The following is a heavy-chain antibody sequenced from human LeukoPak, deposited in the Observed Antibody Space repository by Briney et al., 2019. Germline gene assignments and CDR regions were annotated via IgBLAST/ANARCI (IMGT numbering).Heavy chain of an antibody. V-gene: IGHV3-74*03. CDR1: GFTFTDYW. CDR3: ARAMPHDNWFNP. Sequence: GGSLRLSCAASGFTFTDYWRHWVRQVAGKGLVWVSRINGDLTNTTYAASVKGRFTISRDNAKNTLYLQMNSLRAEDTAVYYWARAMPHDNWFNPWGQGSLVTVSS. J-gene: IGHJ5*02. CDR2: INGDLTNT. D-gene: IGHD2-2*01.